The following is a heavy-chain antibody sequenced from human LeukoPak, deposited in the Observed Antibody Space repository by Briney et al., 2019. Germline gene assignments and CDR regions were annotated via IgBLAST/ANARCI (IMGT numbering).Heavy chain of an antibody. V-gene: IGHV4-34*01. J-gene: IGHJ6*03. CDR2: INHGGTT. Sequence: PSETLPLTLSVEGGSFSGYYCSSVRQPPGNWLEWVGEINHGGTTNYNPSRKSRVTISVDTSKNECSLKLSSVTAADAAVYYCARGRPPYSSGWYPRVWYYYMDGWGKGTTVTVSS. CDR3: ARGRPPYSSGWYPRVWYYYMDG. D-gene: IGHD6-19*01. CDR1: GGSFSGYY.